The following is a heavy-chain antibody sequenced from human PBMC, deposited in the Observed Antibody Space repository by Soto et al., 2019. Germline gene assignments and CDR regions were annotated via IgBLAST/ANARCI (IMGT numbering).Heavy chain of an antibody. V-gene: IGHV4-59*01. D-gene: IGHD6-13*01. CDR1: GGSISSYY. Sequence: PSETLSLTCTVSGGSISSYYWSWIRQPPGKGLEWIGYIYYSGSTNYNPSLKSRVTISVDTSKNQFSLKLSSVTAADTAVYYCARDSSGIAAADPYYYYGMDVWGQGTTVTVSS. CDR2: IYYSGST. CDR3: ARDSSGIAAADPYYYYGMDV. J-gene: IGHJ6*02.